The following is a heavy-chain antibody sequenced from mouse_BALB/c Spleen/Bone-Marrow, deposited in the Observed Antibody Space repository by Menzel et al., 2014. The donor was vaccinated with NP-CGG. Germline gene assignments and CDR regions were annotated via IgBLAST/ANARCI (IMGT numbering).Heavy chain of an antibody. J-gene: IGHJ4*01. Sequence: QVQLKESGAELVRPGTSVKVSCKASGYAFTNYLIEWVKQRPGQGLEWIGVINPGSGGTNYNEKFKGKATLTADKSSSTAYMQLSSLTSDDSAVYFCARGGDYGFMDYWGQGTSATVSS. D-gene: IGHD1-2*01. CDR1: GYAFTNYL. V-gene: IGHV1-54*01. CDR3: ARGGDYGFMDY. CDR2: INPGSGGT.